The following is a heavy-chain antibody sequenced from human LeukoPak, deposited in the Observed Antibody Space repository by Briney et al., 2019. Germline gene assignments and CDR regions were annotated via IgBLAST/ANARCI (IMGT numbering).Heavy chain of an antibody. D-gene: IGHD3-22*01. CDR1: EFTFSSYA. V-gene: IGHV3-23*01. J-gene: IGHJ4*02. CDR3: AKRAPGYYDSSGYYVDY. Sequence: AGGSLRLSCAASEFTFSSYAMSWVRQAPGKGLEWVSAISGSGGSTYYADSVKGRFTISRDNSKNTLYLQMNSLRAEDTAVYYCAKRAPGYYDSSGYYVDYWGQGTLVTVSS. CDR2: ISGSGGST.